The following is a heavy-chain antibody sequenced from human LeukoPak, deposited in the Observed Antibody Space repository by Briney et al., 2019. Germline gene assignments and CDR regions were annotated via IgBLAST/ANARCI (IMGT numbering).Heavy chain of an antibody. CDR1: GFTFRNYW. D-gene: IGHD6-13*01. CDR3: ARAAAGTPPSWYYYMDV. Sequence: GGSLRLSCAASGFTFRNYWMSWVRQAPGKGLEWLANIKPDGSEKYYVDSVKGRFTISRDNVKNALYLQMDSLRAEDTAVYYCARAAAGTPPSWYYYMDVWGKGTTVTVSS. CDR2: IKPDGSEK. V-gene: IGHV3-7*01. J-gene: IGHJ6*03.